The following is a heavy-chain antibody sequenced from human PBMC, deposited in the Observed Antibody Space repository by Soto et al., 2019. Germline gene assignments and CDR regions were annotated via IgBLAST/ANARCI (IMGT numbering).Heavy chain of an antibody. Sequence: EVQLVESGGGLVQPGRSLRLSCAASGFTFDDYAMHWVRQAPGKGLEWVSGISWNSGSIGYADSVKGRFTISRDNAKNSLYLQMNSLRAEDMALYYCAKGSPDSGYDYKFDYWGQGTLVTVSS. V-gene: IGHV3-9*03. J-gene: IGHJ4*02. CDR2: ISWNSGSI. CDR3: AKGSPDSGYDYKFDY. CDR1: GFTFDDYA. D-gene: IGHD5-12*01.